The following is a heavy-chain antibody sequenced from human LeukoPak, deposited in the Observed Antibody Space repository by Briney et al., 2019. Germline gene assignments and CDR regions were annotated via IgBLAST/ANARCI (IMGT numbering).Heavy chain of an antibody. J-gene: IGHJ4*02. CDR2: ISAYHGST. CDR1: GYSFSNYG. CDR3: ARGAGIAVAGTFTFDY. D-gene: IGHD6-19*01. Sequence: ASVRVSCKASGYSFSNYGISWVRQAPGQGLEWMGWISAYHGSTNYAQKFLGRVTMTTDTSTSTAYMELRSLRSDDTAVYYCARGAGIAVAGTFTFDYWGQGTLVTVSS. V-gene: IGHV1-18*01.